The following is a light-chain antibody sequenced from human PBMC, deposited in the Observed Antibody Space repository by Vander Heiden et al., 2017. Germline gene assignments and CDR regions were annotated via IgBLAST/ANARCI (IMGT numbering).Light chain of an antibody. CDR1: SIGVGGYDY. V-gene: IGLV2-8*01. Sequence: QSALTQPPSASGSPGQSVTISCTGTSIGVGGYDYVSWYQQHPGKAPKLMIYEVSKRPSGVPDRFSGSKSGNTASLTVPGLQAEDEADYYCSSYAGSNNLVFGGGTKLTVL. CDR3: SSYAGSNNLV. J-gene: IGLJ2*01. CDR2: EVS.